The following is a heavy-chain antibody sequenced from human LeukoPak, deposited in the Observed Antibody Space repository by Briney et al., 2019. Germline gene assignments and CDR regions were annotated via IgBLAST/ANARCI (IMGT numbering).Heavy chain of an antibody. Sequence: SVKVSCKASGGTFSSYAISWVRQAPGQGLEWMGGIIPIFGTANYAQKFQGRVTITADESTSTAYMELSSLRSEDTAVYYCARDIPYEVSFGGLTVMGSFVLDYWGQGTLVTVSS. J-gene: IGHJ4*02. D-gene: IGHD3-16*02. V-gene: IGHV1-69*13. CDR1: GGTFSSYA. CDR3: ARDIPYEVSFGGLTVMGSFVLDY. CDR2: IIPIFGTA.